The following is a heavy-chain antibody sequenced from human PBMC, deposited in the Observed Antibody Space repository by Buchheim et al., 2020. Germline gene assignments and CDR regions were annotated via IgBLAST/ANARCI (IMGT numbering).Heavy chain of an antibody. D-gene: IGHD1-26*01. Sequence: EVQLVESGGGLVQPGGSLRLSCAASGFTFSSYWMSWVRQAPGKGLEWVANIKQDGSEKYYVDSVKGRFPIYRDNAKNSLYLQMNSLRAEDTAVYYCARTQWERLPYYFDYWGQGTL. CDR2: IKQDGSEK. V-gene: IGHV3-7*01. CDR3: ARTQWERLPYYFDY. J-gene: IGHJ4*02. CDR1: GFTFSSYW.